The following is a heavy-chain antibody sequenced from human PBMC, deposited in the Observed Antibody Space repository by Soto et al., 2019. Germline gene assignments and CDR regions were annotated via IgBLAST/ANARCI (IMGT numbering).Heavy chain of an antibody. J-gene: IGHJ6*02. CDR1: GFTFSSYG. CDR2: IWYDGSNK. Sequence: QVQLVESGGGVVQPGRSLRLSCAASGFTFSSYGMHWVRQAPGKGLEWVAVIWYDGSNKYYADSVKGRFTISRDNSKKQLDLQMKRPRGEDTAVYFCARDKISPHEQYQPQGGGYGMDVWGQGTTVTVSS. D-gene: IGHD2-2*01. CDR3: ARDKISPHEQYQPQGGGYGMDV. V-gene: IGHV3-33*01.